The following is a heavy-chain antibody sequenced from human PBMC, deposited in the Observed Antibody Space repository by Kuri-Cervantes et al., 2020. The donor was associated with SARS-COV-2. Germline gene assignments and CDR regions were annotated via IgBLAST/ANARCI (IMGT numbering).Heavy chain of an antibody. V-gene: IGHV3-48*01. CDR2: ISSSSSTI. CDR1: GFTFSSYS. D-gene: IGHD2-2*02. CDR3: GVVVPAAIVQGMDV. J-gene: IGHJ6*02. Sequence: GGSLRLSCAASGFTFSSYSVNWVRQAPGKGLEWVSYISSSSSTIYYADSVKGRFTIAKDNAKNSLYLQMNSLRAEDTAVYYWGVVVPAAIVQGMDVWGQGTTVTVSS.